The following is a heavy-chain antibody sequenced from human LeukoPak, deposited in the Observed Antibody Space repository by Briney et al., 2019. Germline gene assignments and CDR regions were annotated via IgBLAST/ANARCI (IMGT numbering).Heavy chain of an antibody. D-gene: IGHD2-2*01. CDR2: IYYSGST. CDR3: ARVCPDIVVVPAEYWYFDL. V-gene: IGHV4-59*01. Sequence: PSETLSLTCTVSGGSISSYYWSWIRQPPGKGLEWIGYIYYSGSTNYNPSLKSRVTISVDTSKNQFSLKLSSVTAADTAVYYCARVCPDIVVVPAEYWYFDLWGRGTLVTVSS. J-gene: IGHJ2*01. CDR1: GGSISSYY.